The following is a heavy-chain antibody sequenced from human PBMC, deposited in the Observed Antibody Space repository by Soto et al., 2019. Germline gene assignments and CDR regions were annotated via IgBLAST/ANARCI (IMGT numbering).Heavy chain of an antibody. CDR2: ISGSGGST. CDR3: AKDLVEWLSHFDY. V-gene: IGHV3-23*01. CDR1: GFRFSSYA. D-gene: IGHD6-19*01. Sequence: GGSLRLSCAASGFRFSSYAMSWVRPDPGKGLEWVSAISGSGGSTYYADSVKGRFTISRDNSKNTLYLQMNSLRAEDTAVYYCAKDLVEWLSHFDYWGQGTLVTVSS. J-gene: IGHJ4*02.